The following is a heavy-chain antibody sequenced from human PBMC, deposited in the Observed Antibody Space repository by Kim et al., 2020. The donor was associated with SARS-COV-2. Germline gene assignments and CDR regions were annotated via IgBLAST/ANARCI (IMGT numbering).Heavy chain of an antibody. V-gene: IGHV4-31*02. Sequence: YYHPSLQSRVTISVDTSKNQFSLKLSSVTAADTAVYYCAREGISDEAFDIWGQGTMVTVSS. D-gene: IGHD3-3*02. CDR3: AREGISDEAFDI. J-gene: IGHJ3*02.